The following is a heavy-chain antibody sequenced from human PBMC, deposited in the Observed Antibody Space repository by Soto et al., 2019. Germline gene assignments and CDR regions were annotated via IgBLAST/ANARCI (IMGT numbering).Heavy chain of an antibody. CDR3: ASHDYGDYVDY. Sequence: PGGSLRLSCAASGFTFSTYSMNWVRQAPGKGLEWVSYISSCSSTISYADSVKGRFTISRDNAKKSLYLQMNSLRAEDTAVYYCASHDYGDYVDYWGQGTLVTVSS. J-gene: IGHJ4*02. V-gene: IGHV3-48*01. CDR2: ISSCSSTI. CDR1: GFTFSTYS. D-gene: IGHD5-12*01.